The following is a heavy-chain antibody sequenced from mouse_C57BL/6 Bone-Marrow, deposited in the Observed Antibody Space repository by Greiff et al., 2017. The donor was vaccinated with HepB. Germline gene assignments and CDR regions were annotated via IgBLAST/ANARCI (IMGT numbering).Heavy chain of an antibody. J-gene: IGHJ1*03. D-gene: IGHD1-1*01. CDR3: ARHALYYYGSSYWYFDV. V-gene: IGHV5-2*03. Sequence: EVKLVESGGGLVQPGESLKLSCESNEYEFPSHDMSWVRKTPEKRLELVAAINSDGGSTYYPDTMERRFIISRDNTKKTLYLQMSSLRSEDTALYYCARHALYYYGSSYWYFDVWGTGTTVTVSS. CDR1: EYEFPSHD. CDR2: INSDGGST.